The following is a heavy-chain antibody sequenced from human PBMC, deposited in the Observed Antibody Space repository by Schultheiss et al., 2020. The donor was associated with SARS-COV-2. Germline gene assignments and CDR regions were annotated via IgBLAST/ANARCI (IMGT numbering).Heavy chain of an antibody. Sequence: SETLSLTCTVSGGSISSYYWSWIRQPPGKGLEWIGYIYYSGSTNYNPSLKSRVTISVDTSKNQFSLKLSSVTAADTAVYYCARQHSSSWYDWFDPWGQGTLVTVS. V-gene: IGHV4-59*08. D-gene: IGHD6-13*01. CDR2: IYYSGST. CDR3: ARQHSSSWYDWFDP. CDR1: GGSISSYY. J-gene: IGHJ5*02.